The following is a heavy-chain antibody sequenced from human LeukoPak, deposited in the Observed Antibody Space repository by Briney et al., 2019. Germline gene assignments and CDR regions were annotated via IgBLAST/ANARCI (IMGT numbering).Heavy chain of an antibody. Sequence: TGGSLRLSCAASGLDLSCYWMHWVRQAPGKGRVWVSRINSDGSSTNYANSVQGRFTISRDHAKNTLYLQMSSLRAEDTAVYYCACDRYYHPDYWGQGTLVTVSS. CDR3: ACDRYYHPDY. D-gene: IGHD2-21*01. V-gene: IGHV3-74*01. CDR1: GLDLSCYW. J-gene: IGHJ4*02. CDR2: INSDGSST.